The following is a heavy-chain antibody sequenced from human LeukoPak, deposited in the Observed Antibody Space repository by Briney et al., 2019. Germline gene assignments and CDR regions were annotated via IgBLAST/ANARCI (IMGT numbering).Heavy chain of an antibody. Sequence: SETLSLTCTVSGGSISSYYWSWIRQPAGKGLEWIGRIYTSGSTNYNPSLKSRVTMSVDTSKNQFSLKLSSVTAADTAVYYCARDRVYDSSGYYYVGYWGQGTLVTVSS. CDR3: ARDRVYDSSGYYYVGY. V-gene: IGHV4-4*07. J-gene: IGHJ4*02. D-gene: IGHD3-22*01. CDR1: GGSISSYY. CDR2: IYTSGST.